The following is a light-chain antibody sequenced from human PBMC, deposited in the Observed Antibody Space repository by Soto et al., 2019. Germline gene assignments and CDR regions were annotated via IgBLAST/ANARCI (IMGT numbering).Light chain of an antibody. V-gene: IGKV3-20*01. CDR1: QSVISS. Sequence: EIVVTQSPALVSVSPGERVTLSCRASQSVISSLAWYQQKLGQAPRLLIYYISTRATGIPARFSSSGSGTDFTLTISRLEPEEFAVDYCQQYRSSPSFGRGTKVEIK. CDR3: QQYRSSPS. J-gene: IGKJ4*02. CDR2: YIS.